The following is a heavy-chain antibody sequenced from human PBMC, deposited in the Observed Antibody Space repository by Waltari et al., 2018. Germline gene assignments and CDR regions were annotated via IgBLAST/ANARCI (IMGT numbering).Heavy chain of an antibody. J-gene: IGHJ6*02. CDR2: IYTSGST. V-gene: IGHV4-61*09. Sequence: QVQLQESGPGLVKPSQTLSLTCTVSGGSISSGSYYWSWIRQPAGKGLEWIGYIYTSGSTNYNPSRKSRVTISVDTSKNQFSLKLSSVTAADTAVYYCARGVGQLVPYGMDVWGQGTTVTVSS. CDR1: GGSISSGSYY. CDR3: ARGVGQLVPYGMDV. D-gene: IGHD3-10*01.